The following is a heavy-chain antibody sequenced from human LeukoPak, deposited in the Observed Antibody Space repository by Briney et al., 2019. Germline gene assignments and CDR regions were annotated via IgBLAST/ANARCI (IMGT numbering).Heavy chain of an antibody. CDR2: ISGDSRYI. V-gene: IGHV3-21*01. CDR1: GFTYSSYS. Sequence: GGSLRLSCAASGFTYSSYSMNWVRQAPGKGLEWVSAISGDSRYIYYADSVRGRFTISRDNAENSLYLQMHSLRVEDTAVYYCARAPTVLVGYCSSSSCQADYWGQGTLVTVSS. D-gene: IGHD2-2*01. CDR3: ARAPTVLVGYCSSSSCQADY. J-gene: IGHJ4*02.